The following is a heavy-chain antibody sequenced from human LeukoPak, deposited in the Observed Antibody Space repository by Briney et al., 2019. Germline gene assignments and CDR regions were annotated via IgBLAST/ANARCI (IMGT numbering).Heavy chain of an antibody. D-gene: IGHD4-17*01. Sequence: ASVKVSCKASGGTFSSYAISWVRQAPGQGLEWMGGIIPIFGTANYAQKFQGRVTITADESTSTAYMELSSLRSEDTAVYYCARVYGAKPYYFDYWGQGTLVTVSS. J-gene: IGHJ4*02. V-gene: IGHV1-69*13. CDR1: GGTFSSYA. CDR3: ARVYGAKPYYFDY. CDR2: IIPIFGTA.